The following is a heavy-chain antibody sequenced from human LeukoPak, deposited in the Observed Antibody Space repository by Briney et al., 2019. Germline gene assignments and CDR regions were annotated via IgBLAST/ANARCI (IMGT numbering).Heavy chain of an antibody. D-gene: IGHD2-15*01. V-gene: IGHV4-4*02. CDR1: GGSISSSNW. CDR3: ARDSSGYCSGGSCYRIPFDY. CDR2: IHHSGST. Sequence: SETLSLTCAVSGGSISSSNWWSWVRQPPGKGLEWIGEIHHSGSTDYNPSLKSRVTISVDKSKNQFSLKLSSVTAADTAVYYCARDSSGYCSGGSCYRIPFDYWGQGTLVTVSS. J-gene: IGHJ4*02.